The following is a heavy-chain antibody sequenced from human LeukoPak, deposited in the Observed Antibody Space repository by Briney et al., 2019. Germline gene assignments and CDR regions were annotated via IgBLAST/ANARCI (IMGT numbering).Heavy chain of an antibody. Sequence: PSETLSLTCTVSGGSISSSSYYWGWIRQPPGRGLEWIGSIYYSGSTYYNPSLKSRVTISVDTSKNQFSLKLSSVTAADTAVYYCAREEADYFDYWGQGTLVTVSS. V-gene: IGHV4-39*02. CDR1: GGSISSSSYY. CDR3: AREEADYFDY. J-gene: IGHJ4*02. CDR2: IYYSGST.